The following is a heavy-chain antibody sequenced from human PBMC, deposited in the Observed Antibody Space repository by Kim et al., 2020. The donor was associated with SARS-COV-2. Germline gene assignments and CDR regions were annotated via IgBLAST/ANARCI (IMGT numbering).Heavy chain of an antibody. CDR3: SFPFCYF. Sequence: ASVKVSCKASGYTFTSYYMHWVRQAPGQGLEWIRIINPCVCSTLYAQKFHCRVTITSPSSTSPVYIALSILRSVDSPLSFFSFPFCYF. D-gene: IGHD3-3*01. CDR1: GYTFTSYY. V-gene: IGHV1-46*01. J-gene: IGHJ1*01. CDR2: INPCVCST.